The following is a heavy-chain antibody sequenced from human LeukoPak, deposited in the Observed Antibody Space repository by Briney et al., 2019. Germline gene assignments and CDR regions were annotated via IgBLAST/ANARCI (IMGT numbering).Heavy chain of an antibody. V-gene: IGHV4-59*01. J-gene: IGHJ6*03. CDR2: IYYSGST. CDR1: GGSISSYY. Sequence: SETLSLTCTVSGGSISSYYWSWIRQPPGKGLEWIGYIYYSGSTNYNPSLKSRVTISVDTSKNQFSLKLSSVTAADTAVYYCARTLKGYMDVWGKGTTVTVSS. CDR3: ARTLKGYMDV.